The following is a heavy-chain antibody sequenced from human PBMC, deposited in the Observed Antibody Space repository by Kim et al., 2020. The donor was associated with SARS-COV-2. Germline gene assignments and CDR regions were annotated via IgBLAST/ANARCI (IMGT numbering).Heavy chain of an antibody. Sequence: GGSLRLSCAASGFTFSSYSMNWVRQAPGKGLEWVSSISSSSSYIYYADSVKGRFTISRDNAKNSLYLQMNSLRAEDTAVYYCARDGGYYYDSSGYYGDYWGQGTLVTVSS. CDR3: ARDGGYYYDSSGYYGDY. J-gene: IGHJ4*02. V-gene: IGHV3-21*01. D-gene: IGHD3-22*01. CDR1: GFTFSSYS. CDR2: ISSSSSYI.